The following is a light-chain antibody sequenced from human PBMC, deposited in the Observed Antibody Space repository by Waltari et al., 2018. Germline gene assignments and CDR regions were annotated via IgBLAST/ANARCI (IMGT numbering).Light chain of an antibody. V-gene: IGKV1-39*01. CDR3: QQGNSSPYS. Sequence: DIQMSQSPSSLSASVGDRVTITCRASQGISSYLNWYQQIPGKAPKLLIYYTNSLASGVPSMFSGSGSGTEFTLTISSLHPEDFATYYCQQGNSSPYSFGQGTKVEIK. CDR2: YTN. J-gene: IGKJ2*03. CDR1: QGISSY.